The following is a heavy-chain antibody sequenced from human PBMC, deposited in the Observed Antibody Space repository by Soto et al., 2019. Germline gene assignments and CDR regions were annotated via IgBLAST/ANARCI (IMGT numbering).Heavy chain of an antibody. CDR2: ISWNSGSI. J-gene: IGHJ6*03. CDR1: GFTFDDYA. CDR3: AKDIKGDYVPGPYYYYYYMDV. D-gene: IGHD4-17*01. Sequence: DVQLVESGGGLVQPGRSLRLSCAASGFTFDDYAMHWVRQAPGKGLEWVSGISWNSGSIGYADSVKGRFTISRDNAKNSLYLQMNSLRAEDTALYYCAKDIKGDYVPGPYYYYYYMDVWGKGTTVTVSS. V-gene: IGHV3-9*01.